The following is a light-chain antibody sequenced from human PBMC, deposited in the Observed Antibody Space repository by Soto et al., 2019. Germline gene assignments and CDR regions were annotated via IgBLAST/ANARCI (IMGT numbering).Light chain of an antibody. Sequence: EIVLTQSPATLSLSPGERATLSCRASQSVGSSLAWYQQKPGQAPRLLIYGASGRATGIPDKFSGSGSGTDFTLTISRLEPEDFAVYYCQQYGSSPYTFGQGTKLEI. V-gene: IGKV3-20*01. CDR1: QSVGSS. CDR3: QQYGSSPYT. CDR2: GAS. J-gene: IGKJ2*01.